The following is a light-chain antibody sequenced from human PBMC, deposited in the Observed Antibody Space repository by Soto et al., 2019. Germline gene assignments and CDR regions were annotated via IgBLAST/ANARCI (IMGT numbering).Light chain of an antibody. V-gene: IGKV3-15*01. J-gene: IGKJ4*01. CDR2: GAS. CDR3: QQYNNWPLT. Sequence: EIVMTQSPATLSVSPGERATLSCRASQSVSSNLAWYQQKPGQAPRLLIYGASTRATGIPARFSGSGSGTEFTLTISGLQSEDFEVYYCQQYNNWPLTFGGGTKVDTK. CDR1: QSVSSN.